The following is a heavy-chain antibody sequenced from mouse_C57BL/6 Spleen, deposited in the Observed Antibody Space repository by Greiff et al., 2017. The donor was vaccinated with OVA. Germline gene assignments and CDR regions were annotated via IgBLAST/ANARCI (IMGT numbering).Heavy chain of an antibody. CDR2: ISSGSSTI. CDR3: ANTYDGYSRWYFDV. CDR1: GFTFSDYG. Sequence: EVKVVESGGGLVKPGGSLKLSCAASGFTFSDYGMHWVRQAPEKGLEWVAYISSGSSTIYYADTVKGRFTISRDNAKNTLFLQMTSLRSEDTAMYYCANTYDGYSRWYFDVWGTGTTVTVSS. D-gene: IGHD2-3*01. J-gene: IGHJ1*03. V-gene: IGHV5-17*01.